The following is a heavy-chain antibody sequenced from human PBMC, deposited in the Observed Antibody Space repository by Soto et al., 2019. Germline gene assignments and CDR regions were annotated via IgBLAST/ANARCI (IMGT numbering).Heavy chain of an antibody. CDR1: WCSVTRYG. CDR3: ARATSP. J-gene: IGHJ5*02. Sequence: ASGRVSFKTFWCSVTRYGIGWARQAPGQGLEWMGWMNPNSGNTGYAQKFQGRVTMTRNTSISTAYMELSSLRSEDTAVYYCARATSPWGQGTLVTVSS. CDR2: MNPNSGNT. V-gene: IGHV1-8*01.